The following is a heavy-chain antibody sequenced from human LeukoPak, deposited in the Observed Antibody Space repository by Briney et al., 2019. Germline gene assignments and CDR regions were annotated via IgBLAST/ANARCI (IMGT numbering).Heavy chain of an antibody. J-gene: IGHJ3*02. V-gene: IGHV3-21*01. CDR3: ARRYILTGSALDAFDI. D-gene: IGHD3-9*01. Sequence: RGSLRVSCAASVFTFSSYSINWGREAPGKGLGRGSAISSSSSYIYYADSVKGRFTIFRAHAKNSLSLQMNSLRAEDTAVYYCARRYILTGSALDAFDIWGQGTMVTVSS. CDR2: ISSSSSYI. CDR1: VFTFSSYS.